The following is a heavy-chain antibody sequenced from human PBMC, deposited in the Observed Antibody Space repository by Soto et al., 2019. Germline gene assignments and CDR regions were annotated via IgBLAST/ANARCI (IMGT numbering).Heavy chain of an antibody. D-gene: IGHD3-10*01. Sequence: EVLLVESGGGLVQPGGSLKLSCEASGFVFKDSSIHWVRQASGKGLEWFGRIRDRAYNYATAYAASVKGRFTISRDDSNNKAYLQMDSLKTEDTAIYYCTRLISAAQDYWGQGTLVTVSS. CDR3: TRLISAAQDY. V-gene: IGHV3-73*01. CDR1: GFVFKDSS. CDR2: IRDRAYNYAT. J-gene: IGHJ4*02.